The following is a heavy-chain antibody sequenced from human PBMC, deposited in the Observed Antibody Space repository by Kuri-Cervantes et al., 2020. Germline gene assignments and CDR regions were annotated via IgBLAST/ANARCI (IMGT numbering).Heavy chain of an antibody. V-gene: IGHV3-9*01. CDR1: GFTFDDYA. D-gene: IGHD3-22*01. Sequence: SLKISCAASGFTFDDYAMHWVRQAPGKGLEWVSGISWNSSSIGYADSVKGRFTISRDNAKNSLYLQMNSVRAGDTAVYYCAKESSGYCLDYWGQGTLVTVSS. CDR3: AKESSGYCLDY. CDR2: ISWNSSSI. J-gene: IGHJ4*02.